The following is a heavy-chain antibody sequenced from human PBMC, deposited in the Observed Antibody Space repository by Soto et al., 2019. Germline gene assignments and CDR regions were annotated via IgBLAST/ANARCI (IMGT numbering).Heavy chain of an antibody. CDR2: IYWDDDE. CDR3: AHRDRASGGLFDY. V-gene: IGHV2-5*02. J-gene: IGHJ4*02. Sequence: QITLKESGHTLVKPTQTLTLTCTFSGFSLSTEGVAVGWIRQPPGKALEWLSVIYWDDDERSSPSLRSRLTITKDTSKNLVVLTMTNMDPLDTATSYCAHRDRASGGLFDYWGQGILVTVSS. CDR1: GFSLSTEGVA. D-gene: IGHD3-10*01.